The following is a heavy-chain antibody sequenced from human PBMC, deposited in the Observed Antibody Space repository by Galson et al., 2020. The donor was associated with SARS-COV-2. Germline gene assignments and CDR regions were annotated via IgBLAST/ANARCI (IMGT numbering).Heavy chain of an antibody. CDR3: ARDLRYFEDYYYYGMDV. CDR1: GGSFSGYY. D-gene: IGHD3-9*01. J-gene: IGHJ6*02. Sequence: SETLSLTCAVYGGSFSGYYWSWIRQPPGKGLEWIGEINHSGSTNYNPSLKSRVTISVDTSKNQFSLKLSSVTAADTAVYYCARDLRYFEDYYYYGMDVWGQGTTVTVSS. V-gene: IGHV4-34*01. CDR2: INHSGST.